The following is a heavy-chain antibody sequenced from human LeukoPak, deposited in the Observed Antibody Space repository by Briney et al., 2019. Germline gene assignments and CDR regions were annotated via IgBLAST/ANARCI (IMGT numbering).Heavy chain of an antibody. CDR2: VNPSGDST. CDR1: GYTFSNYN. Sequence: ASVKVSCKASGYTFSNYNIHWLRQAPGQGLEWMGIVNPSGDSTNYAQNFQGRVTMTGDTSISTAYMELSRLRSDDTAVYYCARPTYDSSDYEYFQHWGQGTLVTVSS. J-gene: IGHJ1*01. D-gene: IGHD3-22*01. CDR3: ARPTYDSSDYEYFQH. V-gene: IGHV1-46*01.